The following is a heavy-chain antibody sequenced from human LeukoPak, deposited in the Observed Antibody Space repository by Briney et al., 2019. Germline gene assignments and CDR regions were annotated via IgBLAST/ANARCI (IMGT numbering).Heavy chain of an antibody. D-gene: IGHD5-24*01. V-gene: IGHV3-21*01. CDR3: ARDGYNTHDAFDI. CDR2: ISSSSSYI. J-gene: IGHJ3*02. Sequence: GGSLRLSCAASGFTFSSYSMNWVRQAPGKGLEWVSSISSSSSYIYYADSVKGRFTISRDNAKNSLYLQMNSLRAEDTAVYYCARDGYNTHDAFDIWGQXTXVTVSS. CDR1: GFTFSSYS.